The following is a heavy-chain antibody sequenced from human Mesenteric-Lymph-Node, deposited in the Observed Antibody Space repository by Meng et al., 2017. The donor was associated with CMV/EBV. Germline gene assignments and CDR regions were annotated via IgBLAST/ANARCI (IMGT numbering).Heavy chain of an antibody. CDR3: ARTGGVAEYFQN. D-gene: IGHD2-15*01. CDR1: GDTITHSYY. Sequence: SETLSLTCTVTGDTITHSYYWGWVRQSPGKGLEWLGNIHYSEITYYNPSLKSRVTISVDTSKNQFSLKMSSVTAADTAVYYCARTGGVAEYFQNWGQGTLVTVSS. J-gene: IGHJ1*01. V-gene: IGHV4-39*01. CDR2: IHYSEIT.